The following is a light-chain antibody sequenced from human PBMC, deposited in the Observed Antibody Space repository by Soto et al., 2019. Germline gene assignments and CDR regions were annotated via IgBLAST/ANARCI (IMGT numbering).Light chain of an antibody. V-gene: IGLV1-40*01. CDR3: QSYDRSLSGHVI. CDR2: GNS. J-gene: IGLJ2*01. CDR1: SSNIGAGYD. Sequence: QSVLTQPPSVSGAPGQRVTISCTGSSSNIGAGYDVHWYQHLPGTAPKLLIYGNSNRPSGVPDRFSGSKSGTSASLAITGLQAEDEADYYCQSYDRSLSGHVIFGGGTKVTV.